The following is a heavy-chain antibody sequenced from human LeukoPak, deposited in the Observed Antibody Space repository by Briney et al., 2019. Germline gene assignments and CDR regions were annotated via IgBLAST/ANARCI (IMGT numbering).Heavy chain of an antibody. J-gene: IGHJ4*02. Sequence: TSETLSLTCDVSGGSITQTNYWTWVRQPPGKGLEWIGEVNLQGGTNYNPSLLRRVAISVDTSANHVTSVTAADTAVYYCAREGGSYRPLDYSGQGTLVTVSS. CDR3: AREGGSYRPLDY. V-gene: IGHV4-4*02. CDR1: GGSITQTNY. D-gene: IGHD3-16*02. CDR2: VNLQGGT.